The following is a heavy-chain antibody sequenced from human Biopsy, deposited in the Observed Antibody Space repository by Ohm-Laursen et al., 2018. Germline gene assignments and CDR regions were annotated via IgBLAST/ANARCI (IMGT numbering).Heavy chain of an antibody. CDR3: ARVGSGWAPFDK. J-gene: IGHJ4*02. V-gene: IGHV4-38-2*01. D-gene: IGHD6-19*01. CDR1: GYSISSDYR. CDR2: IFKDGNT. Sequence: SETLSLTWAVSGYSISSDYRWDWIRQAPGKTLEWLGNIFKDGNTHYNPSLRSRLIISIDTSKNQFSLMMTSVSGADTAVYFCARVGSGWAPFDKWGPGTLVTVSS.